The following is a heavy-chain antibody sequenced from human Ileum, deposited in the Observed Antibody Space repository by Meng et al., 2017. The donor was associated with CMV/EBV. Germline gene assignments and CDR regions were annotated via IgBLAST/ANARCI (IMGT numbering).Heavy chain of an antibody. CDR1: GASFSCYY. D-gene: IGHD6-19*01. Sequence: CAVYGASFSCYYWSWIRQPPGKGLEWIGEINHSGNTNYNPSPKSRVTISVDTSKNQFSLRLNSVTAADTAVYYCATNSSGWYGYFDPWGQGTLVTVSS. J-gene: IGHJ5*02. CDR2: INHSGNT. V-gene: IGHV4-34*01. CDR3: ATNSSGWYGYFDP.